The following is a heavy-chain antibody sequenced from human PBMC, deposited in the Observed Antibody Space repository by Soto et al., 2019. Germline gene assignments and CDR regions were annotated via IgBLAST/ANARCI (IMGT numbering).Heavy chain of an antibody. V-gene: IGHV3-30*18. D-gene: IGHD3-22*01. Sequence: GGSLRLSCAASGFTFSSYGIHWVRQAPGKGPEWVALISYDGSNKYYADSVKGRFTISRDNSKNTLYLQMNSLRAEDTAMYYCAKDAPYYYDSNGYYGPFDYWGQGTLVTVSS. CDR3: AKDAPYYYDSNGYYGPFDY. J-gene: IGHJ4*02. CDR1: GFTFSSYG. CDR2: ISYDGSNK.